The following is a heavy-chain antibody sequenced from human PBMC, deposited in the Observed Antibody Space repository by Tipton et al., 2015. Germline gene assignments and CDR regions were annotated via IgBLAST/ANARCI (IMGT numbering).Heavy chain of an antibody. Sequence: QSGAEVKKPGASVKVSCKASGYTFTNYDINWVRQAPGQGLEWMAWMNPDNGHTGYAQKFQGRVTVTRNTSITTAYMELSSLKSEDTAVYYCTRSLTHYDVLTGYYSFHGLDVWGRGTTVIVS. V-gene: IGHV1-8*01. CDR3: TRSLTHYDVLTGYYSFHGLDV. CDR2: MNPDNGHT. J-gene: IGHJ6*02. CDR1: GYTFTNYD. D-gene: IGHD3-9*01.